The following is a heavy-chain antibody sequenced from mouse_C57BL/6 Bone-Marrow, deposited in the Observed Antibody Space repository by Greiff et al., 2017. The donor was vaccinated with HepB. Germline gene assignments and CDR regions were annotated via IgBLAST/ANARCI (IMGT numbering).Heavy chain of an antibody. J-gene: IGHJ4*01. D-gene: IGHD2-4*01. Sequence: EVKLVESGGGLVQPGGSLKLSCAASGFTFSDYYMYWVRQTPEKRLEWVAYISNGGGSTYYPDTVKGRFTISRDNAKNTLYLQMSHLKSEDTAMYYCARHLYYDYYYYAMDYWGQGTSVTVSS. CDR3: ARHLYYDYYYYAMDY. V-gene: IGHV5-12*01. CDR2: ISNGGGST. CDR1: GFTFSDYY.